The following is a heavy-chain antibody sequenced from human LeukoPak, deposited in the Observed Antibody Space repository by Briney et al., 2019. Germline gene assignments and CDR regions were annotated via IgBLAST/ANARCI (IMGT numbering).Heavy chain of an antibody. D-gene: IGHD6-19*01. CDR3: ARDQRSSGWSYYYYGMDV. J-gene: IGHJ6*02. V-gene: IGHV3-7*04. CDR2: IKQDGSEK. Sequence: GGSPRLSCAASGFTFSSYWMSWVRQAPGKGLEWVANIKQDGSEKYYVDSVKGRFTISRDNAKNSLYLQMNSLRAEDTAVYYCARDQRSSGWSYYYYGMDVWGQGTTVTVSS. CDR1: GFTFSSYW.